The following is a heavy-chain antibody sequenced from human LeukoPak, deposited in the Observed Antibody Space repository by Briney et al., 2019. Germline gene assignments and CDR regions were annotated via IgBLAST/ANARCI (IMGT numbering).Heavy chain of an antibody. Sequence: VASVKVSCKASGYTFTGYYTHWVRQAPGQGLEWMGWINPSSGGAKYAQNFQGRVIMTTDTSVSTAYMELSSLRSDDTAVYYCARSSPPTYYHFYYYMDVWGKGSTVTVSS. CDR3: ARSSPPTYYHFYYYMDV. J-gene: IGHJ6*03. CDR1: GYTFTGYY. V-gene: IGHV1-2*02. CDR2: INPSSGGA. D-gene: IGHD6-13*01.